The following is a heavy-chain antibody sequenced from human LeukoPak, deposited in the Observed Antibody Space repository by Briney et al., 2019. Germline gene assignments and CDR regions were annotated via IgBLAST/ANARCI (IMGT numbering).Heavy chain of an antibody. Sequence: GGSLRLSCAASGFTFSSYWMHWVRQAPGKGLVWVSRINTDGSNTYYEDSVKGRFTISRDNAENMLYLQMNSLRADDTAVYYCARDLHYFGSGSYLLFDPWGQGTLLTVSS. J-gene: IGHJ5*02. CDR2: INTDGSNT. CDR3: ARDLHYFGSGSYLLFDP. D-gene: IGHD3-10*01. CDR1: GFTFSSYW. V-gene: IGHV3-74*01.